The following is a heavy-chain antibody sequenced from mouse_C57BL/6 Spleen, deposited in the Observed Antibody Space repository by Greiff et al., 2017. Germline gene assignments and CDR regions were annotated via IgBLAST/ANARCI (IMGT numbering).Heavy chain of an antibody. CDR2: IYPGDGDT. J-gene: IGHJ2*01. D-gene: IGHD4-1*01. V-gene: IGHV1-82*01. CDR1: GYAFSSSW. CDR3: ALTGTN. Sequence: QVQLQQSGPELVKPGASVKISCKASGYAFSSSWMNWVKQRPGKGLEWIGRIYPGDGDTNYNGKVTGKAKLTADKSSSIAYMQHSSLTSEASAVYFCALTGTNWGQGTTLTVSS.